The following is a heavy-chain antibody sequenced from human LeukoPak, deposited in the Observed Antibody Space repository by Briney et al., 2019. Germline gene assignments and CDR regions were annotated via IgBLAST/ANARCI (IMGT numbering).Heavy chain of an antibody. CDR3: ARGLTIFGVVITGFFDY. CDR2: INHSGST. CDR1: GFTFSSYA. Sequence: GSLRLSCAASGFTFSSYAMSWVRQPPGKGLEWIGEINHSGSTNYNPSLKSRVTISVDTSKNQFSLKLSSVTAADTAVYYCARGLTIFGVVITGFFDYWGQGTLVTVSS. J-gene: IGHJ4*02. V-gene: IGHV4-34*01. D-gene: IGHD3-3*01.